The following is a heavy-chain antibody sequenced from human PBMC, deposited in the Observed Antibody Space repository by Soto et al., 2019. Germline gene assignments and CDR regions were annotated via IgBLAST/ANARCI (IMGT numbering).Heavy chain of an antibody. CDR1: GFTFNTFA. Sequence: GGSLRLSCSGSGFTFNTFAMHWVRQAPGKGLEWMAVISYDGSNTHYGGSVKGRFSISRDNSKNTVYLQVNSLRDEDTAVYYCARDRFRDGFMDPWGQGTLVTVSS. V-gene: IGHV3-30-3*01. CDR3: ARDRFRDGFMDP. CDR2: ISYDGSNT. D-gene: IGHD5-12*01. J-gene: IGHJ5*02.